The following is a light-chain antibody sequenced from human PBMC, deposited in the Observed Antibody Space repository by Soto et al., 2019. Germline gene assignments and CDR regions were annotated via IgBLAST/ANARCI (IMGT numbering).Light chain of an antibody. Sequence: IQMTQSPSTLSASVGDSVTITCRASQSISTLTAWYQQKPGKAPRLLLYESSVLESGFPSRFSGDGSGTDFTLTIRGLQPDDSAIYYCQQYHTYWTFGQGTKVEVK. J-gene: IGKJ1*01. CDR2: ESS. CDR3: QQYHTYWT. CDR1: QSISTL. V-gene: IGKV1-5*03.